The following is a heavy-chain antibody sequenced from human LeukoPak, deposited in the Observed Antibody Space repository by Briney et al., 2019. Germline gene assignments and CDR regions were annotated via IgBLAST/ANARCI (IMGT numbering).Heavy chain of an antibody. CDR3: ARDAGHQLSRRYYYAMDV. D-gene: IGHD1-1*01. V-gene: IGHV4-4*02. Sequence: GSLRLSCAASEFTFSSYWMSWVRQPPGKGLEWIGSIYYSGSTYYNPSLKSRVTISVDTSKNQFSLKLSSVTAADTAVYYCARDAGHQLSRRYYYAMDVWGQGTTVTVSS. CDR1: EFTFSSYW. J-gene: IGHJ6*02. CDR2: IYYSGST.